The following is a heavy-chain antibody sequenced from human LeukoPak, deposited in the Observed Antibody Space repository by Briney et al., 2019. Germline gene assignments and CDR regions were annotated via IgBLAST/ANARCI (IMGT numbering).Heavy chain of an antibody. CDR3: ARDGSSGTSDDAFDI. J-gene: IGHJ3*02. Sequence: SETLSLTCTLSGGSISSYYWSWVRQPPGKALEWIGYVYCSGSTKYSPSLRSRVTISVDTSKKQFSLKVRSVTAADTAVYYCARDGSSGTSDDAFDIWGQGTMVTVSS. D-gene: IGHD6-25*01. CDR2: VYCSGST. CDR1: GGSISSYY. V-gene: IGHV4-59*01.